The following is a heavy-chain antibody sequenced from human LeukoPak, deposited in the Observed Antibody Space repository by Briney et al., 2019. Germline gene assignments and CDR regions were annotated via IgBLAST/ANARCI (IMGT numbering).Heavy chain of an antibody. CDR1: GDSMTSYY. V-gene: IGHV4-59*08. D-gene: IGHD2/OR15-2a*01. CDR2: ISYSGST. J-gene: IGHJ4*02. CDR3: ASAPHVNYSDY. Sequence: PSETLSLACSVSGDSMTSYYWSWIRQPPGKGLEWIGYISYSGSTNYNPSLKSRVTISIDTSKNQFFLKLSSVTAADTAVYYCASAPHVNYSDYWGQGALVTVST.